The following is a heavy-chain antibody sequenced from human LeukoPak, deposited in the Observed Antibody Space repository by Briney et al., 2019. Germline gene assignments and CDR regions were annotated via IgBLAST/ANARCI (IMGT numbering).Heavy chain of an antibody. CDR1: GYTFTSYY. CDR3: ARGRPGDYFDY. D-gene: IGHD6-25*01. Sequence: ASVKVSCKASGYTFTSYYMHWVRQAPGQGLEWMGIINPSGGSTSCAQKFQGRVTMTRDTSISTAYMDLSRLRSDDTAVYYCARGRPGDYFDYWGQGTLVTVSS. J-gene: IGHJ4*02. CDR2: INPSGGST. V-gene: IGHV1-46*01.